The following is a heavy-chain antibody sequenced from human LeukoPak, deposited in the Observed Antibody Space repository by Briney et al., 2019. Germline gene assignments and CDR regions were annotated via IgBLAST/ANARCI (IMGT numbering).Heavy chain of an antibody. CDR1: GFTFSSYA. J-gene: IGHJ4*02. Sequence: PGGSLRLSCAASGFTFSSYAMHWVRQAPGKGLEWVAVISYDGSNKYYADSVKGRLTISRDNSKNTLYLQMNSLRAEDTAVYYCASGTCSGGSCYFDYWGQGTLVTVSS. D-gene: IGHD2-15*01. CDR2: ISYDGSNK. V-gene: IGHV3-30*04. CDR3: ASGTCSGGSCYFDY.